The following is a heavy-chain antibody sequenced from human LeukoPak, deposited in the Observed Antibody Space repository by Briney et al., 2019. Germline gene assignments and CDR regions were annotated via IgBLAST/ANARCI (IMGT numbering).Heavy chain of an antibody. CDR2: ISGSGGRI. V-gene: IGHV3-11*01. CDR3: ASSFAAAIDY. Sequence: GGSLRLSCAASGFTFSDYYMTWIRQAPGTELEWVSYISGSGGRIHYADSVKGRFTISRDNAKNSLYLQMNSLRAEDTAVYYCASSFAAAIDYWGQGTLVTVSS. CDR1: GFTFSDYY. J-gene: IGHJ4*02. D-gene: IGHD6-13*01.